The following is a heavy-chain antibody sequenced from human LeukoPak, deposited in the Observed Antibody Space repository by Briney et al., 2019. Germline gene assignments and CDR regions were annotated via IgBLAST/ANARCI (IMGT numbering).Heavy chain of an antibody. CDR3: ARDNNREFDY. D-gene: IGHD1/OR15-1a*01. Sequence: PSQTLSLTCTVSGGSISSGSYYWNWIRQPAGKGLEWIGRIYTSGSTNYNPSLKSRVTISVDTSKNQFSLKLSSVTAADTAVYYCARDNNREFDYWGQGTLVTVSS. CDR1: GGSISSGSYY. CDR2: IYTSGST. J-gene: IGHJ4*02. V-gene: IGHV4-61*02.